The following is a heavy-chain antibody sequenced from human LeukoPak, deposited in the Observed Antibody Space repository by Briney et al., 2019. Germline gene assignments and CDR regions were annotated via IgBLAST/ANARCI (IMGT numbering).Heavy chain of an antibody. Sequence: GGSLRLSCAASGFTFNSYTINWVRQAPGKGLKWVSSISGNSSYIYYSDSVRGRFTISRHNAKNSLYLQMNSLRAEDTAVYYCARENYDMGGADLYYYYGMDVWGQGTTVTVSS. CDR3: ARENYDMGGADLYYYYGMDV. D-gene: IGHD3-9*01. CDR1: GFTFNSYT. V-gene: IGHV3-21*01. J-gene: IGHJ6*02. CDR2: ISGNSSYI.